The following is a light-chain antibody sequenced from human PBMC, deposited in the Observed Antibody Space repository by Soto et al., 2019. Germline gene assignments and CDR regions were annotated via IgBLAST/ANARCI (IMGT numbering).Light chain of an antibody. Sequence: QSALTQPASVSGSPGQSITISCTGTSSDVGGFNYVSWYQHHPGKATKLMIYEVSDRPSGVSDRFSCSKSGNTASLTISGLQAEDEADYFCSSYAIRSTYVFGTGTKVTVL. CDR2: EVS. V-gene: IGLV2-14*01. CDR1: SSDVGGFNY. CDR3: SSYAIRSTYV. J-gene: IGLJ1*01.